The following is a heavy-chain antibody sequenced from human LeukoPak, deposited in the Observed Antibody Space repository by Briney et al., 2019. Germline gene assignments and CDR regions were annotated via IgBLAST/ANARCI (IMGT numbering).Heavy chain of an antibody. CDR1: GGSLSNYY. J-gene: IGHJ6*03. D-gene: IGHD4-11*01. Sequence: PSETLSLTCTVSGGSLSNYYWSWVRQPPGKGLEWIGYIYYAGSINYSPSIKCRVTISVDMSKNQCSLKLTSVTAADTAVYYCARAKGNSNYPYYYMDVWGKGTTVTVSS. CDR3: ARAKGNSNYPYYYMDV. CDR2: IYYAGSI. V-gene: IGHV4-59*01.